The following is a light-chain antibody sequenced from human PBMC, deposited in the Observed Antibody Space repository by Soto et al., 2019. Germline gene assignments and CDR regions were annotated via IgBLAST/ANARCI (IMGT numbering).Light chain of an antibody. Sequence: IQMTQSPSSLSASVGDRVTITCRASRSISYYLNWYQQKPGKAPNLLIYAASSLQSGATSRFSGSGSGTDFTLTISSVQPEDSASYFCQQSYSAPLTFGGGTKVEVK. CDR1: RSISYY. J-gene: IGKJ4*01. V-gene: IGKV1-39*01. CDR2: AAS. CDR3: QQSYSAPLT.